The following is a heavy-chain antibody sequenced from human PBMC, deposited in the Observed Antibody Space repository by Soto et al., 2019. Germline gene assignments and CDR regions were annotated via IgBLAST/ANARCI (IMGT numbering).Heavy chain of an antibody. D-gene: IGHD1-26*01. Sequence: QVQLQESGPGLVKPSETLSLTCTVSGGSISSYYWSWIRQPAGKGLEWIGRIYTSGSTNYNPSLESRVTMSVDTSKNQFSLKLSSVTAADTAVYYCASTFRGGSYGVFDYWGQGTLVTVSS. V-gene: IGHV4-4*07. CDR3: ASTFRGGSYGVFDY. CDR1: GGSISSYY. CDR2: IYTSGST. J-gene: IGHJ4*02.